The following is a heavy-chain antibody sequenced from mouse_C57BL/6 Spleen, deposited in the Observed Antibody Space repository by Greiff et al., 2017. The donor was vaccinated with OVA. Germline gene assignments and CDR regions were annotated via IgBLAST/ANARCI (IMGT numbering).Heavy chain of an antibody. CDR3: APIYYDYDGCAY. CDR1: GYAFSSYW. Sequence: VQLQESGAELVKPGASVKISCKASGYAFSSYWMNWVKQRPGKGLEWIGQIYPGDGDTNYNGKFKGKATLTADKSSSTAYMQLSSLTSEDSAVYFCAPIYYDYDGCAYWGQGTLVTVSA. J-gene: IGHJ3*01. CDR2: IYPGDGDT. D-gene: IGHD2-4*01. V-gene: IGHV1-80*01.